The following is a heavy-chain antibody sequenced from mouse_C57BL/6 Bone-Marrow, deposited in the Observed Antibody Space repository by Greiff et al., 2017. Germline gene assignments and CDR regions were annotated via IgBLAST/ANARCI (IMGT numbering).Heavy chain of an antibody. CDR1: GYTFTSYW. CDR3: ANEGSDSNYYFDY. Sequence: QVQLQQPGAELVKPGASVKLSCKASGYTFTSYWMQWVKQRPGKGLEWIGEIDPSDSYTNYNQKFKGKATLTVDTSSSTSYMPLSRLTSEDSAVYYCANEGSDSNYYFDYWGQGTTLTVSS. J-gene: IGHJ2*01. V-gene: IGHV1-50*01. CDR2: IDPSDSYT. D-gene: IGHD2-5*01.